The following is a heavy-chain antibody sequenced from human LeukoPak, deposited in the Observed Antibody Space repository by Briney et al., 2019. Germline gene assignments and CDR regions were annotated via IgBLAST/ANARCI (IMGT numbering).Heavy chain of an antibody. CDR3: AKGRYYYDNSGYYY. CDR1: GFTFSSYG. Sequence: GGSLRLSCAASGFTFSSYGMSWVRQAPGKGLEWVSAISGSGGSTYYADSVKGRFTISRDNSKNTLYLQMNSLRAEDTAVYYCAKGRYYYDNSGYYYWGQGTLVTVSS. CDR2: ISGSGGST. D-gene: IGHD3-22*01. V-gene: IGHV3-23*01. J-gene: IGHJ4*02.